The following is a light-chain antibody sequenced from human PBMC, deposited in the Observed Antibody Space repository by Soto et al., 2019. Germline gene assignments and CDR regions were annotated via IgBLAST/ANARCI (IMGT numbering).Light chain of an antibody. CDR1: QSISRSD. J-gene: IGKJ4*01. CDR3: QQYGSSPT. CDR2: ATS. Sequence: EIVLTQSPGTVSFSPGESSTLSFMASQSISRSDLAWYQHRPGQSPRLLIYATSSRATGIPDRFTGGGAGTGFTLTISRLEPEDSAVYYCQQYGSSPTFGGGTKVDIK. V-gene: IGKV3-20*01.